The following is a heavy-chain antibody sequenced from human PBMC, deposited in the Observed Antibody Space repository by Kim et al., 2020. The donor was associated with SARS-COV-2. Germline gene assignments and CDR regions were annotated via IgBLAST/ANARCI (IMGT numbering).Heavy chain of an antibody. CDR2: IYYSGST. J-gene: IGHJ4*02. Sequence: SETLSLTCTVSGGSISSSSYYWGWIRQPPGKGLEWIGSIYYSGSTYYNPSLKSRVTISVDTSKNQFSRKLSSVTAADTAVYYCAKSSGPIYWGQGTLVTV. D-gene: IGHD6-19*01. V-gene: IGHV4-39*07. CDR1: GGSISSSSYY. CDR3: AKSSGPIY.